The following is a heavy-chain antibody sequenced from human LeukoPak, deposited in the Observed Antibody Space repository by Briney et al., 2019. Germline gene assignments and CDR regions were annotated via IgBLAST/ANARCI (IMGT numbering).Heavy chain of an antibody. J-gene: IGHJ4*02. CDR3: ARGIANVYYYPYYFDY. Sequence: KPSETLSLTCTVSGGSISSCSYYWGWIRQPPGQGLEWSGSIYYSGSTYYNPSLKGRVTISVDTSKNQFSLKLSSVTAADTAVYYCARGIANVYYYPYYFDYWGQGTLVTVSS. CDR1: GGSISSCSYY. D-gene: IGHD3-10*01. V-gene: IGHV4-39*01. CDR2: IYYSGST.